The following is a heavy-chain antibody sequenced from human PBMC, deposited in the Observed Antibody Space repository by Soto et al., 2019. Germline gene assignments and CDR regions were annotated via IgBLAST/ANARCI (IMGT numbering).Heavy chain of an antibody. D-gene: IGHD6-13*01. CDR2: ISYDGSNK. CDR1: GFTFSSYG. Sequence: PGGSLRLSCAASGFTFSSYGMHWVRQAPGKGLEWVAVISYDGSNKYYADSVKGRFTISRDNSKNTLYLQMNSLRAEETAVYYFAKDVGSSSWSLLDYWGQGTLVTVSS. CDR3: AKDVGSSSWSLLDY. V-gene: IGHV3-30*18. J-gene: IGHJ4*02.